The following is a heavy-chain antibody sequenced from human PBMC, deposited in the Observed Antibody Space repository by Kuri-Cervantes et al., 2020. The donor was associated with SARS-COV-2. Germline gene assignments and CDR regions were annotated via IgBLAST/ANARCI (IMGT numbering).Heavy chain of an antibody. CDR3: ARDSGSPVGSLWYFDL. CDR2: ISWNSGSI. D-gene: IGHD3-10*01. CDR1: GFTFDDYA. Sequence: GGSLRLSCAASGFTFDDYAMHWVRQAPGKGLEWVSGISWNSGSIGYADSVKGRFTISRDNAKNSLYLQMNSLRAEDTALYYCARDSGSPVGSLWYFDLWGRGTLVTVSS. V-gene: IGHV3-9*01. J-gene: IGHJ2*01.